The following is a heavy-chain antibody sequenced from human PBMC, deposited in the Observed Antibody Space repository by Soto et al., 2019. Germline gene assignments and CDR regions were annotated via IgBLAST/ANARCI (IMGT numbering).Heavy chain of an antibody. J-gene: IGHJ5*02. D-gene: IGHD1-1*01. Sequence: ASLKLCCEACRYGFASNDSMWVQQATGQGLEWMGWMNPNSGNTGFAQEFRGRVTMTTNTSISTAYMELSSLRSEDTVVYDCARVARYRNWFAPRGQGTLVTVSS. CDR2: MNPNSGNT. CDR3: ARVARYRNWFAP. CDR1: RYGFASND. V-gene: IGHV1-8*01.